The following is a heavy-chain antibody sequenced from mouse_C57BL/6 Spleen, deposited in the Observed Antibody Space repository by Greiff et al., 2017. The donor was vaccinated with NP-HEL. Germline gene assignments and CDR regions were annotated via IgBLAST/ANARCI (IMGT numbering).Heavy chain of an antibody. D-gene: IGHD2-4*01. CDR1: GYAFSSYW. CDR2: IYPGDGDT. Sequence: QVQLQQSGAELVKPGASVKISCKASGYAFSSYWMNWVQQRPGKGLEWIGQIYPGDGDTNYNGKFKGKAPLNADKSSSTAYMQLSSLTSEDSAVYFCARGPYYDYDRDYWYFDVWGTGTTVTVSS. J-gene: IGHJ1*03. CDR3: ARGPYYDYDRDYWYFDV. V-gene: IGHV1-80*01.